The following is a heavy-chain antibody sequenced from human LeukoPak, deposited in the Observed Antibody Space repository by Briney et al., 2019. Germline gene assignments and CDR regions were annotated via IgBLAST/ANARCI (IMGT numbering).Heavy chain of an antibody. CDR1: GYAFTGYY. J-gene: IGHJ4*02. D-gene: IGHD2-2*01. CDR3: ARGKDGGAGIVVVPAVFDY. Sequence: ASVKVSCKASGYAFTGYYMHWVRQAPGQGLEWMGWINPNSGGTNYAQKFQGRVTMTRDTSISTAYVELSRLRSDDTAVYYYARGKDGGAGIVVVPAVFDYWGQGTLVTVSS. V-gene: IGHV1-2*02. CDR2: INPNSGGT.